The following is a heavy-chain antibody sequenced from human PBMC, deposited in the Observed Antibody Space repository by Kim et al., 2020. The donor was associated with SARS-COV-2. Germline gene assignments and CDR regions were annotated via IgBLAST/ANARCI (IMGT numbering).Heavy chain of an antibody. CDR1: GFTFTTYN. J-gene: IGHJ4*02. CDR2: ISSGSRYM. V-gene: IGHV3-21*01. CDR3: TRGDCSGSSCQSPDYFDF. D-gene: IGHD2-15*01. Sequence: GGSLRLSCAASGFTFTTYNMNWVRQAPGKGLEWVSSISSGSRYMRYADSVKGRFTISRDNAENSLHLEMNSLRAEDTAVYYCTRGDCSGSSCQSPDYFDFWGQGTLVTVSP.